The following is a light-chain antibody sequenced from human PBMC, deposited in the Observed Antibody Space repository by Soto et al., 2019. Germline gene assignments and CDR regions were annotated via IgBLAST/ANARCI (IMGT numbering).Light chain of an antibody. CDR3: QQYNSYPYT. J-gene: IGKJ2*01. CDR1: QSVSSW. V-gene: IGKV1-5*03. Sequence: DIQMTQSPSTLSASVGDRVTITCRASQSVSSWLAWYQQTPGKAPKVLIYKASSLESGVPSRFSGSGSGTEFTLTLSSLQPDDFATYYCQQYNSYPYTFGQGTKLEIK. CDR2: KAS.